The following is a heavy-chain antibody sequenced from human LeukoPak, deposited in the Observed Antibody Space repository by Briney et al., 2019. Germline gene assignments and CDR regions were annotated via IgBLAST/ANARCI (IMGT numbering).Heavy chain of an antibody. CDR1: GFTFDDYG. V-gene: IGHV3-20*04. Sequence: GGSLRLSCATSGFTFDDYGMSWVRQAPGKGLEWVSDINWNGGSTGYADSVKGRFTISRDNAKNSLYLQMNSLRAEDTAVYYCARGGYLRFGGMDVWGKGTTVTVSS. CDR2: INWNGGST. D-gene: IGHD3-10*01. J-gene: IGHJ6*03. CDR3: ARGGYLRFGGMDV.